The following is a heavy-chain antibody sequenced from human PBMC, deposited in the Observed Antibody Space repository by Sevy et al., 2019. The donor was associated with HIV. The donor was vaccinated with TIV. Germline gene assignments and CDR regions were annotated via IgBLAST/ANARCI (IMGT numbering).Heavy chain of an antibody. J-gene: IGHJ4*02. CDR3: ARVTYGDYRLDY. CDR1: GFTFSSYS. D-gene: IGHD4-17*01. CDR2: ISRSSSTI. Sequence: GGSLRLSCAASGFTFSSYSMNWVRQAPGKGLEWVSYISRSSSTIYYADSVKGRFTISRDNAKNSLYLQMNSLRDEDTAVYYCARVTYGDYRLDYWGQGTLVTVSS. V-gene: IGHV3-48*02.